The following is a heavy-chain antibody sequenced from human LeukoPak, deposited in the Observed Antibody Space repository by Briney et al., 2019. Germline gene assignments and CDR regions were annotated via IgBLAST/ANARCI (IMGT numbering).Heavy chain of an antibody. CDR2: INQDGSEK. CDR3: AKDHPAATIIWDY. V-gene: IGHV3-7*01. D-gene: IGHD5-12*01. J-gene: IGHJ4*02. Sequence: PGGSLRLSCAASGFTFSRYWMSWVRQAPGKGLEWVANINQDGSEKYYVDSVKGRFTISRDNAENSLYLQMSSLRVEDTAFYYCAKDHPAATIIWDYWGQGNLVTVSS. CDR1: GFTFSRYW.